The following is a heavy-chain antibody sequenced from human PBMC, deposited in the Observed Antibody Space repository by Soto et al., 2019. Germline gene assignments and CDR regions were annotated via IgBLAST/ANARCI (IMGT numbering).Heavy chain of an antibody. CDR2: IYPGDSDT. J-gene: IGHJ4*02. V-gene: IGHV5-51*01. CDR3: ARPSGYSGYDSTFDY. CDR1: GYSFTSYW. Sequence: PGESLKISCKGSGYSFTSYWIGWVRQMPGKGLEWMGIIYPGDSDTRYSPSFQGQVTISADKSISTAYLQWSSLKASDTAMYYCARPSGYSGYDSTFDYWGQGTLVTVSS. D-gene: IGHD5-12*01.